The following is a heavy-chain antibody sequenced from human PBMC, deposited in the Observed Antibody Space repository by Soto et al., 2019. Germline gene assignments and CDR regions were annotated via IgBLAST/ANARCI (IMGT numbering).Heavy chain of an antibody. J-gene: IGHJ4*02. CDR1: GFTFSTYA. CDR2: VSSGGGT. V-gene: IGHV3-23*01. D-gene: IGHD2-15*01. CDR3: ATRRGAGGHFDY. Sequence: EVELFESGGGLVQPEGSLRLSCAASGFTFSTYAMGWVRQAPGKGLECVSVVSSGGGTHYADSVKGRFTVSRDNSKNTLSLQMNSLRADDTAVYYCATRRGAGGHFDYWGQGALVTVSS.